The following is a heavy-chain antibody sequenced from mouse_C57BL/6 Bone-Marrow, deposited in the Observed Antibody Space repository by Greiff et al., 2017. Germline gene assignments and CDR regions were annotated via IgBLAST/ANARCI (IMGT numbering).Heavy chain of an antibody. V-gene: IGHV1-72*01. D-gene: IGHD5-1*01. CDR3: ARSLTSNYWYFDV. J-gene: IGHJ1*03. CDR2: IDPNSGGT. Sequence: QVQLQQPGAELVKPGASVKLSCKASGYTFTSYWMHWVKQRPGRGLEWIGRIDPNSGGTKYNEKFKSKATLTVDKPSSTAYMHLSSLTSEDSAVYYCARSLTSNYWYFDVWGTGTTVTVSS. CDR1: GYTFTSYW.